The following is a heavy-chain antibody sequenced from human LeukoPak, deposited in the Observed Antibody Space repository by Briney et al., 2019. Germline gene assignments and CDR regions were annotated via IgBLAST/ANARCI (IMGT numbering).Heavy chain of an antibody. CDR2: INHSGST. D-gene: IGHD5-18*01. CDR3: ARVGRGYSYGRFDY. J-gene: IGHJ4*02. Sequence: SETLSLTCAVCGGSFSGYYWSWIRQPPGKGLEWIGEINHSGSTNYNPSLKSRVTISVDTSKNQFSLKLSSVTAADTAVYYCARVGRGYSYGRFDYWGQGTLVTVSS. CDR1: GGSFSGYY. V-gene: IGHV4-34*01.